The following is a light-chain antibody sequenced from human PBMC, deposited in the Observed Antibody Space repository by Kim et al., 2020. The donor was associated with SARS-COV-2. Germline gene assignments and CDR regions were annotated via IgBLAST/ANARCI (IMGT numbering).Light chain of an antibody. CDR2: GAS. V-gene: IGKV3-20*01. CDR3: QQYASSPVT. CDR1: QSISSKY. J-gene: IGKJ5*01. Sequence: EIVLTRSPGTLSLSPGERATLSCGAGQSISSKYLAWYQQKPGQAPRLLISGASTRATGVPDRFSGSESGTDSTLTISRLEPEDFAVYYCQQYASSPVTFGQGTRLEIK.